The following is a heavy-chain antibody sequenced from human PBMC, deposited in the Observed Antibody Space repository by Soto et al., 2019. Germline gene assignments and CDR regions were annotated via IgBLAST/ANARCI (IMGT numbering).Heavy chain of an antibody. V-gene: IGHV3-21*01. D-gene: IGHD5-12*01. J-gene: IGHJ6*03. Sequence: PGGSLRLSCAASGFSFSTYSMNWVHQAPGKGLEWVSSIIGSSTYIFYADSVKGRFTISRDNAKNSLYLQMNSLRAEDTAVYYCARQYSGYDYPGYYYYYMDVWGKGTTVTVSS. CDR2: IIGSSTYI. CDR1: GFSFSTYS. CDR3: ARQYSGYDYPGYYYYYMDV.